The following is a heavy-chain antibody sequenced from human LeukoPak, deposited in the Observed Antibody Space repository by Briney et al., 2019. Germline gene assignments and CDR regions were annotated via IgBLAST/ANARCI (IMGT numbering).Heavy chain of an antibody. D-gene: IGHD2-21*02. Sequence: GGPLRLSCAASGFIFSSYEMNLVRQAPGKGPEWVSFISFSGLSIYYADSVKGRFTISRDNAKKLLYLQMNSLRVEDTAVYYCAGDNIENGDLDFLDSWGQGTLVTVSS. CDR2: ISFSGLSI. CDR1: GFIFSSYE. CDR3: AGDNIENGDLDFLDS. V-gene: IGHV3-48*03. J-gene: IGHJ4*02.